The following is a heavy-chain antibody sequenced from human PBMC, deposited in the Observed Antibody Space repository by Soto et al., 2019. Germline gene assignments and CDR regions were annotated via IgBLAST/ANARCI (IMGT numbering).Heavy chain of an antibody. D-gene: IGHD5-18*01. J-gene: IGHJ6*02. CDR1: GGSISSGGYY. V-gene: IGHV4-31*03. Sequence: QVQLQESGPGLVKPSQTLSLTCTVSGGSISSGGYYWSWIRQHPGKGLEWIGYIYYSGSTYYNPPIKSRVTISVDKSKNHFSLKLSSGPAADTAVYYCARARAPRWVSYGNRYYYGMDVWGQGTTVTVSS. CDR3: ARARAPRWVSYGNRYYYGMDV. CDR2: IYYSGST.